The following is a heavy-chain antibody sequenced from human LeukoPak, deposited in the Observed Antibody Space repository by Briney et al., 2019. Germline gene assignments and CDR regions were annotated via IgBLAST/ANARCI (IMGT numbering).Heavy chain of an antibody. D-gene: IGHD3-3*01. Sequence: GGTLRLSCAASGFTFSSYVMSWVRQAPGKGLEWVSAISNSGDNTYYADSVKGRFTISRDNSKNTLYLQMNSLRAEDTAVYYCASEIIFGSFDYWGQGTLVTVSS. CDR3: ASEIIFGSFDY. J-gene: IGHJ4*02. V-gene: IGHV3-23*01. CDR2: ISNSGDNT. CDR1: GFTFSSYV.